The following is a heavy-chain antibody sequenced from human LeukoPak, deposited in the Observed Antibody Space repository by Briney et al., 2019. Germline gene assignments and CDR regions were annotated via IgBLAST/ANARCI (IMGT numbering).Heavy chain of an antibody. CDR1: CRSISRYY. CDR3: ARALYYYYSNGYYVYYFDY. V-gene: IGHV4-59*01. Sequence: SETLSLTCTLSCRSISRYYWGCIRQPPGKGLESHGYIYYRGSTNYNPSLKSRVAISADPAKNQFSLKLSSVTAADTAVYYCARALYYYYSNGYYVYYFDYWGQGTPVTVSS. D-gene: IGHD3-22*01. CDR2: IYYRGST. J-gene: IGHJ4*02.